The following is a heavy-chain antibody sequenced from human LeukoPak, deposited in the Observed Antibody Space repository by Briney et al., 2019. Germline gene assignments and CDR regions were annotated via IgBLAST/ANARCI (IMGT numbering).Heavy chain of an antibody. Sequence: GKSLKISCQGSGYSFTTYWIAWVRQMPGKGLEWVGIIYPDDSDTRYSPSFRGQVTISADKSISTAYLHWSSLKASDTAIYYCARQTSGSTYYRLFDYWGQGTLVTVSS. CDR3: ARQTSGSTYYRLFDY. CDR2: IYPDDSDT. D-gene: IGHD1-26*01. V-gene: IGHV5-51*01. CDR1: GYSFTTYW. J-gene: IGHJ4*02.